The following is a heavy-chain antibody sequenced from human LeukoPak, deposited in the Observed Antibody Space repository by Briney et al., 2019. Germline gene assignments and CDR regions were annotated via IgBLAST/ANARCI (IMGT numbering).Heavy chain of an antibody. CDR1: GYTFTGYY. V-gene: IGHV1-2*04. D-gene: IGHD3-22*01. CDR2: INPNSGGT. J-gene: IGHJ3*02. CDR3: ARDSGYYYDSSGPQDAFDI. Sequence: ASVKVSCKASGYTFTGYYMHWVRQAPGQGLEWMGWINPNSGGTNYAQKFQGWVTMTRDTSISTAYMELSRLRSDDTAVYYCARDSGYYYDSSGPQDAFDIWGQGTMVTVSS.